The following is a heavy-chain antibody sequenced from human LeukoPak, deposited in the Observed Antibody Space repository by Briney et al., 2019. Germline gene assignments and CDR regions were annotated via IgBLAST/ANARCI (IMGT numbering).Heavy chain of an antibody. CDR1: GYTFTSYD. J-gene: IGHJ4*02. Sequence: GASVKVSCKASGYTFTSYDINWVRQATGQGLEWMGWMNPNSGNTGYAQKFQGRVTMTRNTSISTAYMELSSLRSEDTAVYYCARDLSGSFALGYWGQGTLVTVSS. V-gene: IGHV1-8*01. CDR3: ARDLSGSFALGY. CDR2: MNPNSGNT. D-gene: IGHD1-26*01.